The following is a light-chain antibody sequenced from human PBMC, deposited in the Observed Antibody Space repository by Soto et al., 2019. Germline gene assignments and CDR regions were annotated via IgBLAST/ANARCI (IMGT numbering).Light chain of an antibody. CDR1: QSISSY. Sequence: IQMNQSPSSLSEYVGDRVTITWRASQSISSYLNWYQQKPGKAPKRLIYAASSLQSGVPSRFSGSGSGTEFTLTISCLQTEDNAVYYCTLYNNWPQPFGQGT. CDR2: AAS. V-gene: IGKV1-39*01. J-gene: IGKJ1*01. CDR3: TLYNNWPQP.